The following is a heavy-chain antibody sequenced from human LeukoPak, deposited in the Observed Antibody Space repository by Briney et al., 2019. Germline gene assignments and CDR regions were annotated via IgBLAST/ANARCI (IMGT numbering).Heavy chain of an antibody. J-gene: IGHJ3*02. D-gene: IGHD3-22*01. CDR3: ARDYYDSSGYEGAFDI. Sequence: SQTLSLTCAVSGGSISSGGYSWSWIRQPPGKGLEWIGYIYHSGSTYYNPSLKSRVTISVDRSKNQFPLKLSSVTAADTAVYYCARDYYDSSGYEGAFDIWGQGTMVTVSS. V-gene: IGHV4-30-2*01. CDR1: GGSISSGGYS. CDR2: IYHSGST.